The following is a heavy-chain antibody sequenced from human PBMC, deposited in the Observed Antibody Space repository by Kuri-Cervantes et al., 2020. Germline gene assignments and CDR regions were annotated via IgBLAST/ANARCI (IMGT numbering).Heavy chain of an antibody. CDR3: ARGVNYGDYLKWFDP. J-gene: IGHJ5*02. D-gene: IGHD4-17*01. CDR1: GYTFTSYS. Sequence: ASVKVSCKASGYTFTSYSMHWVRQAPGQRLEWMGWIRAGNGNTKYSQKFQGRVTITRDTSASTAYMELSSLRSEDTAVYYCARGVNYGDYLKWFDPRGQGTLVTVSS. CDR2: IRAGNGNT. V-gene: IGHV1-3*01.